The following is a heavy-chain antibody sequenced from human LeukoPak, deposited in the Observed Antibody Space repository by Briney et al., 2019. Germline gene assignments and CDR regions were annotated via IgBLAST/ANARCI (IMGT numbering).Heavy chain of an antibody. J-gene: IGHJ4*02. V-gene: IGHV1-8*01. CDR3: ATELRHQDF. CDR2: MNPNSGNT. Sequence: ASVKVSCKASGYTFMSYDINWVRQATGQGLEWMGYMNPNSGNTVSAQKFQGRVTMTRDTSISTAYMELSSLRSDDTALYYCATELRHQDFWGQGTLVTVSS. D-gene: IGHD2-15*01. CDR1: GYTFMSYD.